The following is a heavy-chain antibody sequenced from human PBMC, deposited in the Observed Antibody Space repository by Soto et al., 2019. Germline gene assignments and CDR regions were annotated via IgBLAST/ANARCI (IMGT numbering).Heavy chain of an antibody. CDR3: ARAGYSSSWAGGAEYFQH. CDR1: GGSISSSNW. V-gene: IGHV4-4*02. D-gene: IGHD6-13*01. J-gene: IGHJ1*01. Sequence: SETLSLTCAVSGGSISSSNWWSWVRQPPGKGLEWIGEIYHSGSTNYNPSLKSRVTISVDKSKNQFSLKLSSVTAADTAVYYCARAGYSSSWAGGAEYFQHWGQGTLVTVSS. CDR2: IYHSGST.